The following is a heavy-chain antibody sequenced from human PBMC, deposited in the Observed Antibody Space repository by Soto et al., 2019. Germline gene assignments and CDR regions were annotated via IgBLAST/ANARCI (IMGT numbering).Heavy chain of an antibody. CDR2: ISSSSSYI. J-gene: IGHJ2*01. D-gene: IGHD3-16*01. V-gene: IGHV3-21*01. CDR1: GFTFSSYS. CDR3: ASGGGVDWYFDP. Sequence: EVQLVESGGGLVKPGGSLRLSCAASGFTFSSYSMNWVRQAPGKGLEWVSSISSSSSYIYYADSVKGRFTISRDNAKNSLYLQMNSLRAEDTAVYYCASGGGVDWYFDPWGRGTLVTVSS.